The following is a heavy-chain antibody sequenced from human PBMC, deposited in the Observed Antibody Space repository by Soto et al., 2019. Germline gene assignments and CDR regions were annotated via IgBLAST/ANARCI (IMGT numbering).Heavy chain of an antibody. CDR3: ARDRDHDYFSGMDI. V-gene: IGHV4-59*01. J-gene: IGHJ6*02. CDR2: SFYNRGD. CDR1: FGPTRGYY. Sequence: LQESVPGLVKASETLSLSCSVSFGPTRGYYWSWIRQPPGKGLEWIANSFYNRGDNYNPSLRSRVTMSVEKSKNSCSLRLNSVTPADTAVYYCARDRDHDYFSGMDIWGQGTTVTVS.